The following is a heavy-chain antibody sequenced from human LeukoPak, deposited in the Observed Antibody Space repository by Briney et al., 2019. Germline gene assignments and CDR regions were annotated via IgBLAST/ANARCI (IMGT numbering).Heavy chain of an antibody. J-gene: IGHJ4*02. CDR3: AREYPYDSSGYYY. V-gene: IGHV1-69*13. Sequence: ASVKVSRKASGGTFSSYPISWVRQAPGQGLEWMGGIIPIFGTANYAQRFQGRVTITADESTSTAYMELSSLRSEDTAVYYCAREYPYDSSGYYYWGQGTLVTVSS. CDR1: GGTFSSYP. D-gene: IGHD3-22*01. CDR2: IIPIFGTA.